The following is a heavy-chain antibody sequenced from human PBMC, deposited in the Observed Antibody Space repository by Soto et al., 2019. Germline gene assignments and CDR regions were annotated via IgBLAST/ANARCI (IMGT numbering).Heavy chain of an antibody. CDR3: ANRNDYGSGSYFPFDH. CDR2: ISGSGGST. CDR1: GFTFSSYG. V-gene: IGHV3-23*01. J-gene: IGHJ4*02. Sequence: GGFLRLSCAASGFTFSSYGMSWVRQAPGKGLEWVSSISGSGGSTYYADSVKGRLTISRDNSKNTLYLQMSSLRAEDTAVYYCANRNDYGSGSYFPFDHWGQGTLVTVSS. D-gene: IGHD3-10*01.